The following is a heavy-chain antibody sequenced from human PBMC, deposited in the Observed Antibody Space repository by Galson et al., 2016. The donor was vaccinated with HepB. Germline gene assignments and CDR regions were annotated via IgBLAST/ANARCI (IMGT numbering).Heavy chain of an antibody. CDR3: AIDPSHWIENPFAL. V-gene: IGHV3-23*01. CDR2: ICGSCGDR. Sequence: SLRLSCAASGFTFKNFGMTWVRQARGKGLEWVSTICGSCGDRDYADSVQGRFSISRDNSKNTLSLQMNSLRAEDTATYYCAIDPSHWIENPFALWGQGTLVTVSS. D-gene: IGHD2-2*03. J-gene: IGHJ4*02. CDR1: GFTFKNFG.